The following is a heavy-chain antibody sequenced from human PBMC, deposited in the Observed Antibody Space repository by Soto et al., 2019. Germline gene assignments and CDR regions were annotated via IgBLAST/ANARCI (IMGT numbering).Heavy chain of an antibody. V-gene: IGHV3-23*01. D-gene: IGHD2-2*03. CDR1: GFTFSSYA. Sequence: QPGGSLRLSCAASGFTFSSYAMSWVRQAPGKGLEWVSAISGSGGSTYYADSVKGRFTISRDNSKNTLYLQMNSLRAEDTAVYYCAKPPNGYCSSTSCLGDYFDYWGQGTLVTVSS. CDR2: ISGSGGST. CDR3: AKPPNGYCSSTSCLGDYFDY. J-gene: IGHJ4*02.